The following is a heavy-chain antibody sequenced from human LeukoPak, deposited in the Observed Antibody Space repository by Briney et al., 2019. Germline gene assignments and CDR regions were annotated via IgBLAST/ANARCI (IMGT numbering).Heavy chain of an antibody. D-gene: IGHD2-15*01. V-gene: IGHV3-30-3*01. CDR3: ARDRGGLQFDY. Sequence: PGRSLRLSCAASGFTFSSYAMHWVRQAPGKGLEWVAVISYDGSNKYYADSVKGRFTISRDNSKNTLYLQMNSLRAEDTAVYYCARDRGGLQFDYWGQGTLVTVSS. J-gene: IGHJ4*02. CDR1: GFTFSSYA. CDR2: ISYDGSNK.